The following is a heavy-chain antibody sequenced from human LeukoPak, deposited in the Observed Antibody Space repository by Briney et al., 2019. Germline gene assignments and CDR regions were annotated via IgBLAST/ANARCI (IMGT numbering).Heavy chain of an antibody. CDR3: ARHLSSGWTQFDY. CDR2: INHSGST. CDR1: GGFFSGYY. Sequence: SETLSLTCAVYGGFFSGYYWSWIRQPPGKGLEWIGEINHSGSTNYNPSLKSRVTISVDTSKNQFSLKLSSVTAADTAVYYCARHLSSGWTQFDYWGQGTLVTVSS. V-gene: IGHV4-34*01. J-gene: IGHJ4*02. D-gene: IGHD6-19*01.